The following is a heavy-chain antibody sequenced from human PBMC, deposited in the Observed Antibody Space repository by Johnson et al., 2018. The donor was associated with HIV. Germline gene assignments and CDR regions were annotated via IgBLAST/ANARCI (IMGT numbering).Heavy chain of an antibody. D-gene: IGHD3-22*01. Sequence: QVQLVESGGGVVQPGRSLRLSCAASGFTFSSYGMHWVRQAPGKGLEWVAVISYDGSNKYYADSVKGRFTISRDNSKNTLYLQMNSLRVEDSAVYYCARACSGYYYGAFDFWGQGTMVTVS. CDR1: GFTFSSYG. CDR2: ISYDGSNK. V-gene: IGHV3-30*03. CDR3: ARACSGYYYGAFDF. J-gene: IGHJ3*01.